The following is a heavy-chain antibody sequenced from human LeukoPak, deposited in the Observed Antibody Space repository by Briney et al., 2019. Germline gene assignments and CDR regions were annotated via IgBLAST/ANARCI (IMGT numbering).Heavy chain of an antibody. CDR3: AKEGAPGSQYEYHYYGMDV. Sequence: GASVKVSCKASGYTFTSYDINWVRQATGQGLEWMGWMNPNSGNTGYAQKFQGRVTMTRNTSISTAYMELSSLRSEDTAVYYCAKEGAPGSQYEYHYYGMDVWGQGTTVTVSS. CDR1: GYTFTSYD. D-gene: IGHD3-10*01. V-gene: IGHV1-8*01. J-gene: IGHJ6*02. CDR2: MNPNSGNT.